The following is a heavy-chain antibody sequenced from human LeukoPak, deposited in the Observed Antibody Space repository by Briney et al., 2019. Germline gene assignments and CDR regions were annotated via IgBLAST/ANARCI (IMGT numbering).Heavy chain of an antibody. J-gene: IGHJ5*02. Sequence: PGGSLRLSCAASGFTFSSYAMSWVRQAPGKGLEWVSAISGSGGSTYYADSVKGRFTISRDNSKNTLYLQMNSLRAEDTAVYYCAKDDRYCSGGSCYRWFDPWGQGTLDTVSS. CDR3: AKDDRYCSGGSCYRWFDP. V-gene: IGHV3-23*01. CDR1: GFTFSSYA. D-gene: IGHD2-15*01. CDR2: ISGSGGST.